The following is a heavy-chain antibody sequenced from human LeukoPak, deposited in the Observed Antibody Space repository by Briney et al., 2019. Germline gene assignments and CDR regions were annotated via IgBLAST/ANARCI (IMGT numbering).Heavy chain of an antibody. V-gene: IGHV4-34*01. CDR3: ARGGGGYCSSTSCRKFNWFDP. CDR2: INHSGTT. D-gene: IGHD2-2*01. J-gene: IGHJ5*02. CDR1: GESFSGYY. Sequence: SETLSLTCAVYGESFSGYYWTWIRQSPGKGLELIGEINHSGTTNYNPSLKSRVAVSVDTSKNQFSLTVNSVTAADTAVYYCARGGGGYCSSTSCRKFNWFDPWGQGTLVTVSS.